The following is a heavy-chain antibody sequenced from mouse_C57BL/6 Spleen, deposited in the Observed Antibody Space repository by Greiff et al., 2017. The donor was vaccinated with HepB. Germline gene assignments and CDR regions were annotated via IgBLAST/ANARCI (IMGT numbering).Heavy chain of an antibody. J-gene: IGHJ4*01. D-gene: IGHD2-4*01. Sequence: EVQLQESGPGLVKPSQSLSLTCSVTGYSITSGYYWNWIRQFPGNKLEWMGYISYDGSNNYNPSLKNRISITRDTSKNQFFLKLNSVTTEDTATYYCARGYDYDDGSMDYWGQGTSVTVSS. CDR2: ISYDGSN. CDR3: ARGYDYDDGSMDY. CDR1: GYSITSGYY. V-gene: IGHV3-6*01.